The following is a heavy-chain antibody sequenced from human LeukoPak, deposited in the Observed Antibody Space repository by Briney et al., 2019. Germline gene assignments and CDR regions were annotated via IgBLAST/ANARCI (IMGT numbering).Heavy chain of an antibody. Sequence: ASVKVSCKASGYSFTNFGVTWVRQAPGQGLEWMGWISGYNGDTNYAQRFQGRVTMTTAASTSTAYMELKTLRSDDTAVFYCVRAPADPLRPYGMNVWGQGTTVIVSS. CDR1: GYSFTNFG. CDR3: VRAPADPLRPYGMNV. V-gene: IGHV1-18*01. D-gene: IGHD3-16*01. CDR2: ISGYNGDT. J-gene: IGHJ6*02.